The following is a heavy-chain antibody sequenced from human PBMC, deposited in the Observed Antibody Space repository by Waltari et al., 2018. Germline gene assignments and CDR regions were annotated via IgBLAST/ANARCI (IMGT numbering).Heavy chain of an antibody. D-gene: IGHD3-22*01. V-gene: IGHV3-15*07. J-gene: IGHJ3*02. Sequence: EVQLVESGGGLVKPGGSLRLSCAASGFTFSNAWMTWVRQAPGKGLEWVGRIKSKTDGGTTDYAAPVKGRFTISRDDSKNTLYLQMNSLKTEDTAVYYCTTGGDYYDSSGYIDAFDIWGQGTMVTVSS. CDR2: IKSKTDGGTT. CDR1: GFTFSNAW. CDR3: TTGGDYYDSSGYIDAFDI.